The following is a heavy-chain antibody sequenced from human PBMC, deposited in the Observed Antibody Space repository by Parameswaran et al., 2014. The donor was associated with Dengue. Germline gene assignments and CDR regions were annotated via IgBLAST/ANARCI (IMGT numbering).Heavy chain of an antibody. CDR3: ARVRGIAARGAFDI. CDR2: ISAYNGNT. Sequence: WVRQAPGQGLEWMGWISAYNGNTNYAQKLQGRVTMTTDTSTSTAYMELRSLRSDDTAVYYCARVRGIAARGAFDIWGQGTMVTVSS. V-gene: IGHV1-18*01. D-gene: IGHD6-6*01. J-gene: IGHJ3*02.